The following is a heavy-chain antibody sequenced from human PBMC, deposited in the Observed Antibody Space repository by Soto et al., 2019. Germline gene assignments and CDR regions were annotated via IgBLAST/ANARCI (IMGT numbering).Heavy chain of an antibody. CDR1: GFTFSSYS. CDR2: ISSSSSTI. Sequence: GGSLRLSCAASGFTFSSYSMNWVRQAPGKGLEWVSYISSSSSTIYYADSVKGRFTISRDNAKNSLYLQMNSLRAEDTAVYYCARGLSRGGYCSSTSCSTYWGQGTLVTVSS. D-gene: IGHD2-2*01. J-gene: IGHJ4*02. V-gene: IGHV3-48*01. CDR3: ARGLSRGGYCSSTSCSTY.